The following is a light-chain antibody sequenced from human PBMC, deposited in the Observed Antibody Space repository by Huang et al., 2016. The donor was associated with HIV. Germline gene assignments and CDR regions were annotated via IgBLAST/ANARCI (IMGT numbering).Light chain of an antibody. CDR3: QQYYSSPQT. V-gene: IGKV4-1*01. Sequence: DIIMSQSPESLTVSLGERATLHCRSSQSVYASSTSKDYMAWFQQKPGQPPRLLLFWASSREVGVPARFSGSGSGTHFTLTIANLQPEDEAIYYCQQYYSSPQTFGQGTRV. CDR1: QSVYASSTSKDY. J-gene: IGKJ1*01. CDR2: WAS.